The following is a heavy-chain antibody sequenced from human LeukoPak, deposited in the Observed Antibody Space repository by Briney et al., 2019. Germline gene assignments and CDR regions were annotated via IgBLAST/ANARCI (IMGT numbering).Heavy chain of an antibody. CDR2: ISGSGSTT. CDR3: ARTYSWSLSRFDY. D-gene: IGHD3-16*02. Sequence: GGSLRLSCAASGFTFSSYGMSRVRQAPGKGLEWVSVISGSGSTTYYADSVKGRFTISRDNSKNTLYLQMNSLRAEDTAVYYSARTYSWSLSRFDYWGQGTLVTVSS. CDR1: GFTFSSYG. J-gene: IGHJ4*02. V-gene: IGHV3-23*01.